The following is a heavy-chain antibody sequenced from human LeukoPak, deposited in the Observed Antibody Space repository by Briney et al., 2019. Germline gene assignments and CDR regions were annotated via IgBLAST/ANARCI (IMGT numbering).Heavy chain of an antibody. Sequence: SETLSLTCSVSGGSISSSTYYWGWIRQPPGKGLEWIGNIYNSGSTYYNPSLKSRVTMSVDTSKNQFSLKLRSVTAADTAVYYCARAVHCSGGSCYFDYWGQGTLVTVSS. D-gene: IGHD2-15*01. V-gene: IGHV4-39*07. CDR2: IYNSGST. CDR1: GGSISSSTYY. J-gene: IGHJ4*02. CDR3: ARAVHCSGGSCYFDY.